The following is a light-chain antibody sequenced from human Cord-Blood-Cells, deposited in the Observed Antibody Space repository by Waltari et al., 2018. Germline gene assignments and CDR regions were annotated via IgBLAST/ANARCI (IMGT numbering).Light chain of an antibody. Sequence: DIQMTQSPSSLSASVGDRVTITCRASQSISSYLNWYQQKPGKAPKLLIYAASSLQRGVPSRFSGSGSGTDFTLTISSLQPEDFATYYCQQSYSTPYTFGQGTKVEIK. V-gene: IGKV1-39*01. CDR1: QSISSY. J-gene: IGKJ2*01. CDR2: AAS. CDR3: QQSYSTPYT.